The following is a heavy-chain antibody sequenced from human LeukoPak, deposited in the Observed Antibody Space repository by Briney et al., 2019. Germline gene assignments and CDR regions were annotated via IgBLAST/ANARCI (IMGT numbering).Heavy chain of an antibody. CDR1: GFTVSSNY. V-gene: IGHV3-53*05. CDR2: IYSGGST. D-gene: IGHD6-13*01. Sequence: PGGSLRLSCAASGFTVSSNYMSWVRQAPGKGLEWVSVIYSGGSTYYADSVKGRFTISRDNSKNTLYLQMNSLRAEDTAVYYCARYLAAAGRLDAFDIWGQGTMVTVSS. CDR3: ARYLAAAGRLDAFDI. J-gene: IGHJ3*02.